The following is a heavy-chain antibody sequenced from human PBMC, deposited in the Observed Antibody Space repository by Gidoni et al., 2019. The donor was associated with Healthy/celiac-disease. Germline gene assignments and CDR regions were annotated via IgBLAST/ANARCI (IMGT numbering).Heavy chain of an antibody. CDR1: GFTFNNAW. D-gene: IGHD3-10*01. CDR3: TTDSGIYGLWRGYYFDY. J-gene: IGHJ4*02. V-gene: IGHV3-15*07. Sequence: EVQLVESGGGLVKPGGSLRLSCAASGFTFNNAWMNWVRQAPGKGLEWVGRIKSKADGGTRDYAAPVKDRFIISRHDSKNTLYLQMNSLKTEDTAMYYCTTDSGIYGLWRGYYFDYWGQGTLVTVSS. CDR2: IKSKADGGTR.